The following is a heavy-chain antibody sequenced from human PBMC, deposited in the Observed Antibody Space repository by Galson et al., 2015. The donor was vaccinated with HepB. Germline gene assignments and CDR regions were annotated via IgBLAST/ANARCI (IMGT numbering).Heavy chain of an antibody. J-gene: IGHJ4*02. CDR2: ISYDGSNK. D-gene: IGHD5-24*01. CDR3: ARDRRDGYNLFDY. Sequence: SLRLSCAASGFTFSSYAMHWVRQAPGKGLEWVAVISYDGSNKYYADSVKGRFTISRDNSKNTLYLQMNSLRAEDTAVYYCARDRRDGYNLFDYWGQGTLVTVSS. V-gene: IGHV3-30-3*01. CDR1: GFTFSSYA.